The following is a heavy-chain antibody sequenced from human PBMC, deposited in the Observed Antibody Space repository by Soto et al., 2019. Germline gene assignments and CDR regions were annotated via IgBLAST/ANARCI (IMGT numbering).Heavy chain of an antibody. CDR1: GYIVSPYD. J-gene: IGHJ4*02. Sequence: PSLQVSCKASGYIVSPYDIHWVRQAPGQGLEWMGWIDPKNGGTVSAQKFQGRLTMTRDTSISTVYMDLSGLTSDDTALYYCGRDDYGIFPYWGQGSLVTVSS. CDR2: IDPKNGGT. D-gene: IGHD3-10*01. CDR3: GRDDYGIFPY. V-gene: IGHV1-2*02.